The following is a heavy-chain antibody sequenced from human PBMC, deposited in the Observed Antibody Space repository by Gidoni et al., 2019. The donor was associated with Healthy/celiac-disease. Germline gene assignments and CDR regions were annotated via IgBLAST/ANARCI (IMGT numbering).Heavy chain of an antibody. J-gene: IGHJ4*02. CDR1: GFTFSSYS. CDR3: ARTSTRGYYDSSGYSDFDY. D-gene: IGHD3-22*01. Sequence: EVQLVESGGGLVQPGGSLRLSCAASGFTFSSYSMNWVRQAPGKGLEWVSYISSRSSTIYYADSVKGRFTISRDNAKNSLYLQMNSLRDEDTAVYYCARTSTRGYYDSSGYSDFDYWGQGTLVTVSS. CDR2: ISSRSSTI. V-gene: IGHV3-48*02.